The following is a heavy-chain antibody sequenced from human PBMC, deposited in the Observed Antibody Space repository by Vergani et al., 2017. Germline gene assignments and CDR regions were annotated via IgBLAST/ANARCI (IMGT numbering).Heavy chain of an antibody. CDR1: GYTFTGYY. V-gene: IGHV1-2*02. Sequence: QVQLVQSGAEVKKPGASVKVSCKASGYTFTGYYMHWVRQAPGQRVEWMGWINPNSGGTNYAQKFQVRVTMTRDTSISTAYMELSRLRSDETAVYYCARGQWLHTLTFDYWGQGTLVTVSS. CDR3: ARGQWLHTLTFDY. CDR2: INPNSGGT. J-gene: IGHJ4*02. D-gene: IGHD6-19*01.